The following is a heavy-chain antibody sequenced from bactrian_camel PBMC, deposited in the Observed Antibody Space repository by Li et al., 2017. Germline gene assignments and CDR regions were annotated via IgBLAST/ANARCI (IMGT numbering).Heavy chain of an antibody. CDR2: ISSSGGST. D-gene: IGHD3*01. CDR1: GFTFSTYA. J-gene: IGHJ4*01. Sequence: VQLVESGGGLVQPGGSLVLSCAASGFTFSTYAMSWVRQAPGKGLEWVSLISSSGGSTLYADSVKGRFTISRDNAKNTLYLQLNSLKTEDTAMCYCAKGSGVVARDRLGWGTQVTVS. V-gene: IGHV3S31*01.